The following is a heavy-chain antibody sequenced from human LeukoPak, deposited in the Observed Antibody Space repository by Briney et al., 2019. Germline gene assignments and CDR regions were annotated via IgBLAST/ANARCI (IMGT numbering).Heavy chain of an antibody. V-gene: IGHV4-38-2*01. CDR1: GYSISSGYY. D-gene: IGHD4-11*01. J-gene: IGHJ4*02. CDR2: IYHSGST. CDR3: ARVAVNTDFDY. Sequence: NPSETLSLTCAVSGYSISSGYYWGWIRQPPGKGLEWIGSIYHSGSTYYNPSLKSRVTISVDTSKNQFSLKLSTVTAADTAVYYCARVAVNTDFDYWGQGTLVTVSS.